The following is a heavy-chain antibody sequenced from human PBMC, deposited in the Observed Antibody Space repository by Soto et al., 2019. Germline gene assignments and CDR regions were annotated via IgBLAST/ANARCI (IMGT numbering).Heavy chain of an antibody. J-gene: IGHJ4*02. Sequence: QVQLQESGPGLVKPSGTLSLTCAVSGASMSTTDWWSWVRQPPGKGLEWIGEIYHSGTTNYNPSLKSRPTMSVDKFKNHFALTLTSVNAADTAVYYGAMPGAGDLDFWGQGTLVTVSS. CDR3: AMPGAGDLDF. D-gene: IGHD6-13*01. CDR2: IYHSGTT. CDR1: GASMSTTDW. V-gene: IGHV4-4*02.